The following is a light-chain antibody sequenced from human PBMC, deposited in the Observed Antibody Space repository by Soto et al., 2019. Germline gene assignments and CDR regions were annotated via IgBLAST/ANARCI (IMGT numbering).Light chain of an antibody. J-gene: IGLJ1*01. V-gene: IGLV1-40*01. CDR1: SSNFGAGYE. CDR3: QSFDSSLRVYV. Sequence: QSVLTQPPSVSGAPGQRVTISCTGSSSNFGAGYEVHWYKQLPGAAPTLVIFNNLNRPSGVPERFSGSKSGTSASLVISGLQAKDEADYYCQSFDSSLRVYVFGSGTKLTVL. CDR2: NNL.